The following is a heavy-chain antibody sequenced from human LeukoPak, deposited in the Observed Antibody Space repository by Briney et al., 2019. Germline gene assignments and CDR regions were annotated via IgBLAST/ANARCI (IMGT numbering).Heavy chain of an antibody. CDR1: GGSISGYY. D-gene: IGHD7-27*01. CDR3: ARHGGWGNNWFDP. V-gene: IGHV4-4*09. Sequence: SETLSLTCTGAGGSISGYYWSWIRQPPGKGLEWIGYIFTSGTTNYHPSLRGRLTMSVDTSKNQFSLNLSSVTAADTAVYYCARHGGWGNNWFDPWGQGTLVTVSS. J-gene: IGHJ5*02. CDR2: IFTSGTT.